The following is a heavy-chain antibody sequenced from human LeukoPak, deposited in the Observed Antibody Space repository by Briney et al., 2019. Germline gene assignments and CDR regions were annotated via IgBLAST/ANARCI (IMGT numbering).Heavy chain of an antibody. J-gene: IGHJ5*02. CDR2: MNPNSGNT. Sequence: ASVKVSCKASGYTFTSYDINWVRQATGQGLEWMGWMNPNSGNTGYAQKFQGRVTMTRNTSICTAYMELSSLRSEDTAVYYCARGTRPDYYDSSGYYSPWGQGTLVTVSS. CDR1: GYTFTSYD. CDR3: ARGTRPDYYDSSGYYSP. V-gene: IGHV1-8*01. D-gene: IGHD3-22*01.